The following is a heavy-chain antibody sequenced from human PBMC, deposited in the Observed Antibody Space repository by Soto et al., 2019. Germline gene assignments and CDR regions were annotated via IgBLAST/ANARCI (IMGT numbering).Heavy chain of an antibody. CDR1: GGSISSYY. D-gene: IGHD3-22*01. V-gene: IGHV4-59*01. Sequence: SETLSLTCTVSGGSISSYYWSWIRQPPGKGLEWIGYSYYSGSTNYNPSLKSRVTISVDTSKNQFFLKLSSVTASDTAVYYCERDLGRVYDSRVYFDLWGRGTLVTGS. CDR3: ERDLGRVYDSRVYFDL. J-gene: IGHJ2*01. CDR2: SYYSGST.